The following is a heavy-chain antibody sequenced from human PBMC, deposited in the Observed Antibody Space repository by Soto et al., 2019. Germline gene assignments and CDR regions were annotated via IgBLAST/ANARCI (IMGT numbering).Heavy chain of an antibody. CDR1: GYTFTTYG. CDR2: ISASNGDT. CDR3: AILVGMVGVSDAFDV. J-gene: IGHJ3*01. D-gene: IGHD1-26*01. V-gene: IGHV1-18*01. Sequence: QVQLVQSGTEVKKPGASVRVSCKASGYTFTTYGISWVRQAPGQGLEWMGWISASNGDTNYAQKFQGRVTMTTDTSTTKAYMEMRSLRSDDTAVYYCAILVGMVGVSDAFDVWGQGTMVSVSS.